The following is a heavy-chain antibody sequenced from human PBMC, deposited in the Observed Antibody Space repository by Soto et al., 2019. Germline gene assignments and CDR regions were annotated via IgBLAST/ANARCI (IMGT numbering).Heavy chain of an antibody. J-gene: IGHJ3*02. V-gene: IGHV3-23*01. D-gene: IGHD1-26*01. CDR1: GFTFSTYD. CDR3: AKEDVEWTNSHFDI. Sequence: EMQLLESGGGWVQPGGSLRLSCAASGFTFSTYDMSWVRQAPGKGLEWVSGISASDGSAYYSDSVRGRFTISRDNSKNTLDGKMNSLRSEDTAIYYYAKEDVEWTNSHFDIWGQRTLVTGFS. CDR2: ISASDGSA.